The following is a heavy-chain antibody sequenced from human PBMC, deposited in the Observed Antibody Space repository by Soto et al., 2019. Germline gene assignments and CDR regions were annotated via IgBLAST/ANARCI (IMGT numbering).Heavy chain of an antibody. Sequence: SETLSLTCAVYGGSFSGYYWSWIRQPPGKGLEWIGEINHSGSTNYNPSLKSRVTISVDTSKNQFSLKLSSVTAADTAVYYCERVLKASDFWSGYYSNWFDPWGQGTLVTVSS. V-gene: IGHV4-34*01. J-gene: IGHJ5*02. CDR2: INHSGST. CDR1: GGSFSGYY. CDR3: ERVLKASDFWSGYYSNWFDP. D-gene: IGHD3-3*01.